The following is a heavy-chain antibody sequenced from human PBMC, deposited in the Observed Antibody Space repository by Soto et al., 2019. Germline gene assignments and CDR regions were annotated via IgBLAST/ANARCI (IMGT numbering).Heavy chain of an antibody. J-gene: IGHJ4*02. V-gene: IGHV1-2*02. CDR3: SSVPAYYTISCYMEY. CDR1: AFLFSGYY. CDR2: INLKSGDT. D-gene: IGHD3-3*01. Sequence: QVQLVQSGAEVKKPGASVKVSSKTPAFLFSGYYIHWVRQAPGQGLEWMGWINLKSGDTKYAQSFQGRLTMTRDTSITTVYMELSGLRSDDTAVYFCSSVPAYYTISCYMEYWGQGTLVTVSS.